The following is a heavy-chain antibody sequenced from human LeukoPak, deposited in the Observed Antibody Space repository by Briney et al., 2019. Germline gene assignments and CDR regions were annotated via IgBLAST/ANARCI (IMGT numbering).Heavy chain of an antibody. J-gene: IGHJ6*03. Sequence: ASVKISCKVSGYTFTDYYMHWVQQAPGKGLEWMGLVDPEDGETIYAEKFQGRVTITADTSTDTAYMELSSLRSEDTAVYYCATGSYYYYMDVWGEGTTVTVSS. CDR2: VDPEDGET. CDR3: ATGSYYYYMDV. CDR1: GYTFTDYY. V-gene: IGHV1-69-2*01.